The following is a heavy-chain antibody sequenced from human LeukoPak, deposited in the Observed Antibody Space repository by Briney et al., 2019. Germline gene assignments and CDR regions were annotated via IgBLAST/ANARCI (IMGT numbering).Heavy chain of an antibody. CDR3: AKDARWLSPKPINWFDP. CDR2: ISGSGGST. CDR1: GFTFSSYA. Sequence: PGGSLRLSCAASGFTFSSYAMSWVRQAPGKGLEWVSAISGSGGSTYYADSVKGRFTISRDNSKNTLYLQMNSLRAEDTAVYYCAKDARWLSPKPINWFDPWGQGTLVTVSS. V-gene: IGHV3-23*01. J-gene: IGHJ5*02. D-gene: IGHD3-9*01.